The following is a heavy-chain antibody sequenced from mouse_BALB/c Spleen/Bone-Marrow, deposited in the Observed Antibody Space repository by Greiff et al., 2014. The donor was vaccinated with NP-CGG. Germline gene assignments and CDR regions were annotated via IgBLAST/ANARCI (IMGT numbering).Heavy chain of an antibody. CDR3: ARSGERYGAMDY. J-gene: IGHJ4*01. Sequence: EVHLVESGGGLVKPGGSLKLSCAASGFAFSDYYTYWVRQTPEKRLEWVATISDGGGYTYYPDSVWGRFTISRDNAKNNLYLQMSSLKSEDTAMYYCARSGERYGAMDYWGQGTSVNVFS. CDR1: GFAFSDYY. D-gene: IGHD2-10*02. V-gene: IGHV5-4*02. CDR2: ISDGGGYT.